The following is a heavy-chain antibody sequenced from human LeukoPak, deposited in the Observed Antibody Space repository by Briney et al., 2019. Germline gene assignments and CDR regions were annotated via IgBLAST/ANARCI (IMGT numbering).Heavy chain of an antibody. CDR1: GYTFTSYY. Sequence: ASVKVSCKASGYTFTSYYIHWVRQAPGQGLEQMGIINPSGGSTSYAQKFQGRVTVTRDTSTSTVYMELSRLRSEDTAVYYCARHVGGTRVVPTYYFDYWGQGTLVTVSS. V-gene: IGHV1-46*01. CDR3: ARHVGGTRVVPTYYFDY. J-gene: IGHJ4*02. CDR2: INPSGGST. D-gene: IGHD2-2*01.